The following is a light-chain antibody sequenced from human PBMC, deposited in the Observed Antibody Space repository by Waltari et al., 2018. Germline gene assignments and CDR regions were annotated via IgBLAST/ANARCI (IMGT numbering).Light chain of an antibody. V-gene: IGLV2-23*01. CDR3: CSYVGDVTWV. J-gene: IGLJ3*02. CDR2: EAT. CDR1: SSDVGSYYL. Sequence: QSALTQPASVSGSPGQSITISCTGTSSDVGSYYLVSWYQHHPGKAPKLMIYEATQRPSGVSDRFYGSKSGNTASLTISGLQAEDEADYYCCSYVGDVTWVFGGGTKLTVL.